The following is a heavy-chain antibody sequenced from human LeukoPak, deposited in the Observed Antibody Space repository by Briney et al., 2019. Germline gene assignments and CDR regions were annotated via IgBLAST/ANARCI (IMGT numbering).Heavy chain of an antibody. J-gene: IGHJ4*02. CDR1: GFTFSNYA. V-gene: IGHV3-23*01. CDR2: ISGSGDST. Sequence: GGSLRLSCAASGFTFSNYAMSWFRQAPGKGLEWVSGISGSGDSTYYADSVKGRFTISRDNSKTTLYLQMNSLRAEDTAVYYCAKVRYVDYWGQGTLVTASS. CDR3: AKVRYVDY. D-gene: IGHD4-17*01.